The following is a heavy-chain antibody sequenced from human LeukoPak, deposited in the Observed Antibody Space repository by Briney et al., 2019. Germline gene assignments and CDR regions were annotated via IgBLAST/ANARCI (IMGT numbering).Heavy chain of an antibody. D-gene: IGHD3-3*01. Sequence: SETLSLTCAVYGGSFSGYYWSWIRQPPGKGLEWIGEINHSGSTNYNPSLKSRVTISVDTSRNQFSLKLSSVTAADTAVYYCARARGGYYTGRFFDYWGQGTLVTVSS. V-gene: IGHV4-34*01. J-gene: IGHJ4*02. CDR3: ARARGGYYTGRFFDY. CDR1: GGSFSGYY. CDR2: INHSGST.